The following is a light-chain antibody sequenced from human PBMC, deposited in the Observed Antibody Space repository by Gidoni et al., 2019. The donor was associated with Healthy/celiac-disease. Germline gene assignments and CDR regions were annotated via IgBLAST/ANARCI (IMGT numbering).Light chain of an antibody. CDR2: GKN. J-gene: IGLJ2*01. CDR1: SLRSYY. CDR3: NSRDSSGNHVV. Sequence: GQTVRITCQGDSLRSYYASWYQQKPGQAPVLVIYGKNNRPSGIPDRFSGSSSGNTASLTITGAQAEDEADYYCNSRDSSGNHVVFGGGTKLTVL. V-gene: IGLV3-19*01.